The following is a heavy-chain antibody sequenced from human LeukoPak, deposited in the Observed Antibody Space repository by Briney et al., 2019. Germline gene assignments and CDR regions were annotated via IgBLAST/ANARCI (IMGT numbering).Heavy chain of an antibody. Sequence: GGSPRLSCAASGFTFSDHYMNWIRQTPGKGLEWVSYISSSGSSISYADSMKGRFTISRDNAKNSLYLQMNSLRAEDTAVYYCAREPPRGSGYATFDSWGQGTRVTVSS. CDR2: ISSSGSSI. D-gene: IGHD5-12*01. V-gene: IGHV3-11*01. J-gene: IGHJ4*02. CDR1: GFTFSDHY. CDR3: AREPPRGSGYATFDS.